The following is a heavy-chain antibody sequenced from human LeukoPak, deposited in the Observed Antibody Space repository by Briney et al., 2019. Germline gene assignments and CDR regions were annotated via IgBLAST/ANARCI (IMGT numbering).Heavy chain of an antibody. Sequence: PGGSLRLSCAASGFTFSSCSMNWVRQAPGEGLEWVSSISSSSSYIYYADPVKGRFTISRDNAKNSLYLQMNSLRAEDTAVYYCARAEGSGGAFDIWGQGTMVTVSS. CDR1: GFTFSSCS. CDR2: ISSSSSYI. V-gene: IGHV3-21*01. CDR3: ARAEGSGGAFDI. J-gene: IGHJ3*02. D-gene: IGHD2-15*01.